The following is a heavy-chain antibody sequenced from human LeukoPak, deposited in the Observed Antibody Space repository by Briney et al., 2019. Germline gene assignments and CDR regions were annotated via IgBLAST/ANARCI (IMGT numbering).Heavy chain of an antibody. Sequence: AGSLRLSCAASGFTFSSYWMSWVRQGPGKGLEWVASINQGGSRIHYVDSVKGRFTISRDNAKNSLFLQMNSLRVEDTAIYYCARLKDDVTKLDYWGQGTLVTVSS. CDR1: GFTFSSYW. CDR2: INQGGSRI. J-gene: IGHJ4*02. D-gene: IGHD2-8*01. CDR3: ARLKDDVTKLDY. V-gene: IGHV3-7*01.